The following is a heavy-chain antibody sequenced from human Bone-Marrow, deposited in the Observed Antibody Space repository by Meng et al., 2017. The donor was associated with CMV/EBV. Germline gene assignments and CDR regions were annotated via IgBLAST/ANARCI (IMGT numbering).Heavy chain of an antibody. CDR2: INPNSGGT. Sequence: ASVKVSCKASGYTFTGHYIHWVRQAPGQELEWMGWINPNSGGTNYAQKFQGRVTMTRDTSISTAYMELSRLRSDDTAVYYCARTYYGSVYYGMDVWGQGTTVTVSS. V-gene: IGHV1-2*02. J-gene: IGHJ6*02. CDR1: GYTFTGHY. CDR3: ARTYYGSVYYGMDV. D-gene: IGHD3-10*01.